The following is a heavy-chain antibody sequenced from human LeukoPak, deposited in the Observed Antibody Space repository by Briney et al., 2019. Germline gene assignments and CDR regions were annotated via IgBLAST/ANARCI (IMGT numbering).Heavy chain of an antibody. Sequence: ASVKVSCKASGYTFTSYGISWVRQAPGQGLEWMGWISAYNGNTNYAQKLQGRVTMTTDTSTSTAYMDLSSLTSEDTAVYYCARVGATLNGFDYWGQGTLVTVSS. CDR1: GYTFTSYG. V-gene: IGHV1-18*01. CDR2: ISAYNGNT. D-gene: IGHD1-26*01. CDR3: ARVGATLNGFDY. J-gene: IGHJ4*02.